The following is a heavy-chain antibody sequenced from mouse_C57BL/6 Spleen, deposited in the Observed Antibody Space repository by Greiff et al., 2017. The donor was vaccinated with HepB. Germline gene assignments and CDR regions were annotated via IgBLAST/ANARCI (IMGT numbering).Heavy chain of an antibody. V-gene: IGHV1-81*01. CDR2: IYPRSGNT. J-gene: IGHJ3*01. D-gene: IGHD5-1*01. Sequence: QVHVKQSGAELARPGASVKLSCKASGYTFTSYGISWVKQRTGQGLEWIGEIYPRSGNTYYNEKFKGKATLTADKSSSTAYMELRSLTSEDSAVYFCAREYSAWFAYWGQGTLVTVSA. CDR1: GYTFTSYG. CDR3: AREYSAWFAY.